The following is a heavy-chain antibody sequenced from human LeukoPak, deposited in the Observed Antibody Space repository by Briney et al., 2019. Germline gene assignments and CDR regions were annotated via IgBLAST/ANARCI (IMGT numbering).Heavy chain of an antibody. J-gene: IGHJ4*02. D-gene: IGHD5-12*01. Sequence: PGGSLRLSCAASEFTFSDYYMSWIRQAPGKGLEWVSYISSSGSTIYYADSVKGRFTISRDNAKTSLYLQMNSLRAEDTAVYYCTRGGVDIVATIPYNYEYWGQGTLVTVSS. CDR1: EFTFSDYY. CDR3: TRGGVDIVATIPYNYEY. V-gene: IGHV3-11*04. CDR2: ISSSGSTI.